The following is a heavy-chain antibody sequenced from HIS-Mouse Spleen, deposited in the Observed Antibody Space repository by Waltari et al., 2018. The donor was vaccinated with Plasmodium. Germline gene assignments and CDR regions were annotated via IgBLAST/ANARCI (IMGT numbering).Heavy chain of an antibody. J-gene: IGHJ4*02. CDR3: AKDRRSSSWYVDY. D-gene: IGHD6-13*01. CDR2: ISYDGSNK. CDR1: GFTFSSYG. V-gene: IGHV3-30*18. Sequence: QVQLVESGGGVVQPGRSLRLSCAASGFTFSSYGMHWVRQAPGKGWEWVAVISYDGSNKYYADPVKGRFTISRDNSKNTLYLQMNSLRAEDTAVYYCAKDRRSSSWYVDYWGQGTLVTVSS.